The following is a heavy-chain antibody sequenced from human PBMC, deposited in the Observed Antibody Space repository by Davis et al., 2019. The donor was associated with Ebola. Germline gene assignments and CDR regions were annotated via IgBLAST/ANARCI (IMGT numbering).Heavy chain of an antibody. Sequence: ASVKVSCKASGYTFTSYDINWVRQATGQGLEWMGWMNPNSGNTGYAQKFQGRVTMTTDTSTSTAYMELRSLRSDDTAVYYCARDQEVVTAIHYYGMDVWGQGTTVTVSS. V-gene: IGHV1-8*01. CDR1: GYTFTSYD. CDR2: MNPNSGNT. CDR3: ARDQEVVTAIHYYGMDV. D-gene: IGHD2-21*02. J-gene: IGHJ6*02.